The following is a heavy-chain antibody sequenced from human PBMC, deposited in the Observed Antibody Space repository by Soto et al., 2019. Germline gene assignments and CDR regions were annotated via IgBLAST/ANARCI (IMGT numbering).Heavy chain of an antibody. D-gene: IGHD2-2*01. Sequence: GASVKVSCKTSGFTFTSSAIQWVRQARGQRLEWIGWIVVGSDNTNYVQKFQERVTITRDLSTSTVYMELSGLRSEDTAVYYCASTSQQGAFDFWGQGTMVTVSS. J-gene: IGHJ3*01. V-gene: IGHV1-58*02. CDR2: IVVGSDNT. CDR3: ASTSQQGAFDF. CDR1: GFTFTSSA.